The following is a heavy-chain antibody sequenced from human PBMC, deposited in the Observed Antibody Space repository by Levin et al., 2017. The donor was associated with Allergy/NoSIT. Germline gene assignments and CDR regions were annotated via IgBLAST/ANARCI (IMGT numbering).Heavy chain of an antibody. V-gene: IGHV3-53*01. J-gene: IGHJ6*02. D-gene: IGHD3-3*01. CDR2: MFSGGRT. Sequence: GGSLRLSCAAFGFSVSNNYMTWVRQAPGRGLEWVSVMFSGGRTYYADSVKGRFTISRDNSKNTLYLQMNSLKAEDTAVYYCVRERVVLSFSYGMDVLGQGTTVSVSS. CDR1: GFSVSNNY. CDR3: VRERVVLSFSYGMDV.